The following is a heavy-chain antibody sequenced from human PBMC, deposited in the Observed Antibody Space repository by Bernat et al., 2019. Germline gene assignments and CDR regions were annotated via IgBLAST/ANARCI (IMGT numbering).Heavy chain of an antibody. D-gene: IGHD2-15*01. CDR1: GFTFSSYA. CDR2: ISGSGGST. J-gene: IGHJ6*03. CDR3: AKFFRGYCSGGSCFGMDV. V-gene: IGHV3-23*04. Sequence: VQLVESGGGLVQPGGSLRLSCAASGFTFSSYAMSWVRQAPGKGLEWVSAISGSGGSTYYADSVKGRFTISRDNSKNTLYLQMNSLRAEDTAVYYCAKFFRGYCSGGSCFGMDVWGKGTTVTVSS.